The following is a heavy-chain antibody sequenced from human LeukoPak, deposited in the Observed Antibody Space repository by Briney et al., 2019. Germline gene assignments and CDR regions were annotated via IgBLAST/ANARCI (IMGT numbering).Heavy chain of an antibody. D-gene: IGHD3-10*01. V-gene: IGHV3-15*01. CDR2: IKSKTDGGTT. J-gene: IGHJ4*02. CDR1: GFAFSDAW. CDR3: AKDPRGSGSYYAPDY. Sequence: GGSLRLSCAASGFAFSDAWMSWVRQAPGKGLEWVGRIKSKTDGGTTDYAAPVKGRFTISRDDSKNTLYLQMNSLRAEDTAVYYCAKDPRGSGSYYAPDYWGQGTLVTVSS.